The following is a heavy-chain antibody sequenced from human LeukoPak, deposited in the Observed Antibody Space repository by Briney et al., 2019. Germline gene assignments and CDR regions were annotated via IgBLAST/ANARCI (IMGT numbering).Heavy chain of an antibody. CDR2: IYYSGST. D-gene: IGHD6-19*01. Sequence: SETLSLTCTVSGVSISSGDYYWSWIRQPPGEGLEWIGYIYYSGSTYYNPSLKSRVTISVDTSKNQFSLKLSSVTAADTAVYYYARVADQWLVYGYWGQGTLVTVSS. CDR3: ARVADQWLVYGY. V-gene: IGHV4-30-4*01. J-gene: IGHJ4*02. CDR1: GVSISSGDYY.